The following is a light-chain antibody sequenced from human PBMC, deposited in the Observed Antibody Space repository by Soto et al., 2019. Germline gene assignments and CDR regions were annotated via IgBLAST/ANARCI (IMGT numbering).Light chain of an antibody. V-gene: IGKV1-27*01. Sequence: DIQMTQSPSSLSASVGDRVTITCRASQGISTYLASYQQISGKVPKLLIYAASTLQPGVPSRFSGSGSGTDLTLTISSLQPEDVATYYCQKCDSAPFTFGPGTKVDVK. CDR1: QGISTY. CDR3: QKCDSAPFT. CDR2: AAS. J-gene: IGKJ3*01.